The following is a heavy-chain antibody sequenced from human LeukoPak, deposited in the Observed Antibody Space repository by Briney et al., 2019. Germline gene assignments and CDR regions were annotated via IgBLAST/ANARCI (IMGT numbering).Heavy chain of an antibody. J-gene: IGHJ4*02. V-gene: IGHV3-7*01. Sequence: GGSLRLSCAASGFTFSSYWTSWVRQAPGKGLEWVANIKQDGSEKYYVDSVKGRFTISRDNAKNSLYLQMNSLRAEDTAVYYCARDSLWFGELNNYWGQGTLVTVSS. CDR1: GFTFSSYW. CDR3: ARDSLWFGELNNY. D-gene: IGHD3-10*01. CDR2: IKQDGSEK.